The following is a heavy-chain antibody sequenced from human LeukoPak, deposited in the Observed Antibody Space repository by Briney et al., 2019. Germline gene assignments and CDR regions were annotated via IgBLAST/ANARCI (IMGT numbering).Heavy chain of an antibody. CDR1: GGTFSSYA. Sequence: ASVKVSCKASGGTFSSYAISWVRQAPGQGLEWMGWINPNSGGTNYAQKFQGRVTMTRDTSITTAYMELSRLRSDDTAVYYCAREGSGSYPNWFDPWGQGTLVTVSS. V-gene: IGHV1-2*02. J-gene: IGHJ5*02. CDR3: AREGSGSYPNWFDP. CDR2: INPNSGGT. D-gene: IGHD1-26*01.